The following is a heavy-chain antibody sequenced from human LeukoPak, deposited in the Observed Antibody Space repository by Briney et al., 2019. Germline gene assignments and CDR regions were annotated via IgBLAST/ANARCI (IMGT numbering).Heavy chain of an antibody. V-gene: IGHV4-34*01. CDR1: GGSFSGYY. Sequence: SETLSLTCAVYGGSFSGYYWSWIRQPPGKGLEWIGEINHSGSTNYNPSLKSRVTISVDTSKNQFSLKLSSVTGADTAGYYWARSKDNVVVPAAISAGLPRSDYWGQGTLVTVSS. CDR3: ARSKDNVVVPAAISAGLPRSDY. J-gene: IGHJ4*02. CDR2: INHSGST. D-gene: IGHD2-2*01.